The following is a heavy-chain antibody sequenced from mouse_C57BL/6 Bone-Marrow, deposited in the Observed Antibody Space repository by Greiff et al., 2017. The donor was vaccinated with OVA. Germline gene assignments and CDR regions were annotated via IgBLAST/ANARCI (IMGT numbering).Heavy chain of an antibody. J-gene: IGHJ4*01. CDR2: IYPRSGNT. Sequence: VKLVESGAELARPGASVKLSCKASGYTFTSYGISWVKQRTGQGLAWLGEIYPRSGNTYYNEKFKGKATLTADKSSSKAAMELSSQQSEDSAHYFCVQKQLSPLDYWGQGTSVTGTS. CDR3: VQKQLSPLDY. CDR1: GYTFTSYG. V-gene: IGHV1-81*01. D-gene: IGHD1-1*02.